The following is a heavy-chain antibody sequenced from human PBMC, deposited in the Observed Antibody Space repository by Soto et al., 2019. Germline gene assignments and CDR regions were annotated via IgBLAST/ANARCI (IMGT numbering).Heavy chain of an antibody. J-gene: IGHJ3*02. CDR3: ARRYGSFFDI. CDR2: IYYSGST. V-gene: IGHV4-59*08. D-gene: IGHD3-10*01. Sequence: QVQLQESGPGLVKPSETLSLTCTVSGGSISSYYWSWIRQPPGKGLEWIGYIYYSGSTNYNPSLKSRVTISVDTSKNQFSLKLSCVTAADTAVYYCARRYGSFFDIWGQGTMVTVSS. CDR1: GGSISSYY.